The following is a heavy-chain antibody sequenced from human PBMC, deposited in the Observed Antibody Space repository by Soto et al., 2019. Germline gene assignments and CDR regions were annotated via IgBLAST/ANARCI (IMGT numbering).Heavy chain of an antibody. J-gene: IGHJ4*02. CDR3: ARARPRITMVRGVTLDY. D-gene: IGHD3-10*01. V-gene: IGHV4-34*01. CDR2: INHSGST. CDR1: GGSFSGYY. Sequence: SETLSLTWAVYGGSFSGYYWSWIRQPPGKGLEWIGEINHSGSTNYNPSLKSRVTISVDTSKNQFSLKLSSVTAADTAVYYCARARPRITMVRGVTLDYWGQGTLVTVSS.